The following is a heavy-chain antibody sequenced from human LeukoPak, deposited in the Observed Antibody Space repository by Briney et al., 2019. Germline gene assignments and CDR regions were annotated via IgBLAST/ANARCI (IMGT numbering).Heavy chain of an antibody. V-gene: IGHV3-48*04. Sequence: GGSLRLSCAASGFTFSNYGMSWVRQAAGKGLEWDSGISGSGGAIYYADSVKGRFTISRDNAKNSLYLQMNSLRAEDTAVYYCARDPGCNGGSCYYAFDYWGQGTLVTVSS. CDR3: ARDPGCNGGSCYYAFDY. J-gene: IGHJ4*02. CDR2: ISGSGGAI. CDR1: GFTFSNYG. D-gene: IGHD2-15*01.